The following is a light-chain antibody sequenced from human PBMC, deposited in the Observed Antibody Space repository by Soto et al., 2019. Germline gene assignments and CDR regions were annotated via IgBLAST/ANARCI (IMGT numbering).Light chain of an antibody. CDR3: QQSYSSPET. V-gene: IGKV1-39*01. J-gene: IGKJ1*01. Sequence: DIQMTQSPSSLSASVGDRVTITCRASQSIDNYLNWYQQKPGKAPNLLIYAASTLLSGVPSRFSGRGSGTHFTLTISSLQPEDFATYYCQQSYSSPETFGQGNKVELK. CDR2: AAS. CDR1: QSIDNY.